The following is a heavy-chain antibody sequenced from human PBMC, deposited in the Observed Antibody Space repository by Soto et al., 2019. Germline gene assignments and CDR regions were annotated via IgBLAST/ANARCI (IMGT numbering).Heavy chain of an antibody. CDR1: GGTFSSYT. D-gene: IGHD2-21*02. Sequence: QVPLVQSGAEVKQPGSSVKVSCKASGGTFSSYTISWVRQAPGQGLEWMGRIIPILGIANYAQKFQGRVTITADKSTSTAYMELSSLRSEDTAVYYCAREARGGNSNYFDYWGQGTLVTVSS. CDR2: IIPILGIA. CDR3: AREARGGNSNYFDY. V-gene: IGHV1-69*08. J-gene: IGHJ4*02.